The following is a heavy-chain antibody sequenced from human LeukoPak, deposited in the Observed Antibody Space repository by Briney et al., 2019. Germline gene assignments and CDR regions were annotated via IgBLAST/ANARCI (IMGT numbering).Heavy chain of an antibody. CDR3: ARAIGVYAFDV. CDR2: LNNGGDT. Sequence: SSETLSLTCTVSGGSIGNFYWSWIRQLAGKGLEWIGRLNNGGDTNYSPSLRSRVTISVDTSKNHFSLILSSVTVADTAIHYCARAIGVYAFDVWGQGTMVTVSS. D-gene: IGHD2-2*02. CDR1: GGSIGNFY. V-gene: IGHV4-4*07. J-gene: IGHJ3*01.